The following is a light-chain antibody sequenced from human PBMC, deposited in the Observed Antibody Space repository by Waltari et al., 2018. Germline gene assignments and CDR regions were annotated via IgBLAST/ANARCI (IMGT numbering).Light chain of an antibody. CDR1: SSNIGAGYD. Sequence: QSVLTQPPSVSGAPGQRVTISCTGSSSNIGAGYDVHWYQQLPGTAPKLLTYGNSNRPSGVPDRFSGSKSGTSASLAITGLQAEDEADYYCQSYDSSASGVFGTGTKVTVL. V-gene: IGLV1-40*01. CDR3: QSYDSSASGV. CDR2: GNS. J-gene: IGLJ1*01.